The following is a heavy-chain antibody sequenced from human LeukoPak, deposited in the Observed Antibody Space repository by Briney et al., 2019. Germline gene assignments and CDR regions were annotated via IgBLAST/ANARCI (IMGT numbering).Heavy chain of an antibody. V-gene: IGHV5-51*01. CDR3: ARHSSAAQRAFDI. D-gene: IGHD3-10*01. Sequence: GESLKISSKASGYSFTSYCMDWLCQMPGKGLEWVGSTYPYDSNTRYSPSFQGQVTISADKSISTAYLQWSAVKASDTAMYYCARHSSAAQRAFDIWGQGTMVTVSS. CDR1: GYSFTSYC. J-gene: IGHJ3*02. CDR2: TYPYDSNT.